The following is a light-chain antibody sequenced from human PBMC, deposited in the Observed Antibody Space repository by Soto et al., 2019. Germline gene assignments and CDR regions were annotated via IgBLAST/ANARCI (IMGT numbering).Light chain of an antibody. Sequence: QSVLTQPPSVSGAPGQRVTISCTGSSSNIGAGYDVHWYQQLPGTAPKLLIYGNSNRPSGVPDRFSGSKSGTSASLAITGXXXXXEADYYCQSYDSSLSVLFGGGTKLTVL. CDR2: GNS. CDR1: SSNIGAGYD. V-gene: IGLV1-40*01. J-gene: IGLJ2*01. CDR3: QSYDSSLSVL.